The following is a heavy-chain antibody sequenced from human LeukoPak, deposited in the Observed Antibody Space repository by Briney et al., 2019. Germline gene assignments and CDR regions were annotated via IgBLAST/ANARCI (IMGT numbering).Heavy chain of an antibody. J-gene: IGHJ4*02. V-gene: IGHV4-39*07. CDR2: IYYSGST. CDR3: AKDYPPSYYDSSGYPDY. CDR1: GGSISSSSYY. Sequence: SETLSLTCTVSGGSISSSSYYWGWIRQPPGKGLEWIGSIYYSGSTYYNPSLKSRVTISVDTSKNQFSLKLSSVTAADTAVYYCAKDYPPSYYDSSGYPDYWGQGTLVTVSS. D-gene: IGHD3-22*01.